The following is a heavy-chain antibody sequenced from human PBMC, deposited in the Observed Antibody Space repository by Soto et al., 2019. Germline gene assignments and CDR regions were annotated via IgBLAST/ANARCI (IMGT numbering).Heavy chain of an antibody. Sequence: PGGSLRISCAASGFTFSSYAMSWVRQAPGKGLEWVSAISGSGGSTYYADSVKGRFTISRDNSKNTLYLQMNSLRAEDTAVYYCAKDGGATDPYYYYYGMDVWGQGTTVTVSS. V-gene: IGHV3-23*01. D-gene: IGHD1-26*01. CDR3: AKDGGATDPYYYYYGMDV. CDR1: GFTFSSYA. J-gene: IGHJ6*02. CDR2: ISGSGGST.